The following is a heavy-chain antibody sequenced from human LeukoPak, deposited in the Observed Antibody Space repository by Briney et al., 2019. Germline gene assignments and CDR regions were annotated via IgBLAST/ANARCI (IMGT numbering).Heavy chain of an antibody. J-gene: IGHJ5*02. V-gene: IGHV3-9*01. CDR1: GFTFDDYA. CDR2: ISWNSGSI. CDR3: AKEGWSYWFDP. D-gene: IGHD6-19*01. Sequence: PGRSLRLSCAASGFTFDDYAVHWVRQAPGKGLEWVSGISWNSGSIGYADSVKGRFTISRDNAKNSLYLQMNSLRAEDTALYYCAKEGWSYWFDPWGQGTLVTVSS.